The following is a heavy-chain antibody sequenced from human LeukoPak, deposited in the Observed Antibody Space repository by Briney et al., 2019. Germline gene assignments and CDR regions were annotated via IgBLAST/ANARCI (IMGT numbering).Heavy chain of an antibody. D-gene: IGHD5-12*01. CDR2: INPSGGST. J-gene: IGHJ5*02. CDR1: GYTFSSYN. V-gene: IGHV1-46*01. Sequence: ASVKVSCKASGYTFSSYNMHWMRQAPGQGLEWMGIINPSGGSTSFAQKFQGRVTMTRDTSTSTVYMELSSLRSEDTAVYYCARDYSGYVNWFDPWGQGTLVTVSS. CDR3: ARDYSGYVNWFDP.